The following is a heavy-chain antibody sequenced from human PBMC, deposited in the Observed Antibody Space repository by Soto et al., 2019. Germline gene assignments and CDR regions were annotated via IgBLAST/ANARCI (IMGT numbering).Heavy chain of an antibody. Sequence: GSLRLSCAASGFTFSSYGMHWVRQAQGKGLEWVAVIWYDGSNKYYADSVKGRFTISRDNSKNTLYLQMNSLRAEDTAVYYCARDYYSFGTGRPDYWGQGTLVTVSS. CDR1: GFTFSSYG. CDR2: IWYDGSNK. J-gene: IGHJ4*02. D-gene: IGHD3-10*01. V-gene: IGHV3-33*01. CDR3: ARDYYSFGTGRPDY.